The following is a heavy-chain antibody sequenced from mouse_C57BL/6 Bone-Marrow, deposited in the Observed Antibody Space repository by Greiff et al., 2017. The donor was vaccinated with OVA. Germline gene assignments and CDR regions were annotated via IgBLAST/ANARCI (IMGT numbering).Heavy chain of an antibody. CDR3: TRLGTTVVARDAMDY. Sequence: VQLQQSGAELVRPGASVTLSCKASGYTFTDYEMHWVKQTPVHGLEWIGAIDPETGGTAYNQKFKGKAILTADKSSSTAYMELRSLTSEDSAVYYCTRLGTTVVARDAMDYWGQGTSVTVSS. CDR2: IDPETGGT. J-gene: IGHJ4*01. CDR1: GYTFTDYE. D-gene: IGHD1-1*01. V-gene: IGHV1-15*01.